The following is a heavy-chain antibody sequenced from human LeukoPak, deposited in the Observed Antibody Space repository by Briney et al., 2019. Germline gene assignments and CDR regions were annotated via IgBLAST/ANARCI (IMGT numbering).Heavy chain of an antibody. CDR1: GFTFSSHW. Sequence: PGGSLRLSCAAFGFTFSSHWMNWVRQAPGKGLEWVARIYSDVRRIKYADSVKGRFTISRDNAKNTLYLQMNALRVEDTAVYYCATSPVISRDWGQGTLVTVSS. CDR3: ATSPVISRD. CDR2: IYSDVRRI. V-gene: IGHV3-74*03. D-gene: IGHD2-21*01. J-gene: IGHJ4*02.